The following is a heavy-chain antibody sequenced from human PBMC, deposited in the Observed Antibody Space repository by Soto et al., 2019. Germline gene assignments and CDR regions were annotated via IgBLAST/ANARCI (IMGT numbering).Heavy chain of an antibody. CDR3: ATSNGGILFACDN. CDR1: GLPFSSHA. D-gene: IGHD1-26*01. CDR2: ITGNGDNT. Sequence: DVQLLESGGGLVQPGGSMRLSCVASGLPFSSHAMSWVRQDPGKGLEWVSGITGNGDNTFYPDSLRGRFTISIDNSKTTLYLQMNSLRAADTAVYRCATSNGGILFACDNWCQGTLVTVSS. J-gene: IGHJ4*02. V-gene: IGHV3-23*01.